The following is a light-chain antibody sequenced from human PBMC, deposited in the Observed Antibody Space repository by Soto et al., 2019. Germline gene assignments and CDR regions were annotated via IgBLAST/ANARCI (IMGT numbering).Light chain of an antibody. Sequence: EIVLTQSPGTLSLSPGERATLSCRASQSVSSTSLGWYQQKPGQAPRLLMYGASNMATGIPDRFSGSGSGTDFTLTISRLEPEDFAVYYCQQYGSSPITFGQGTRLEIK. CDR1: QSVSSTS. CDR3: QQYGSSPIT. V-gene: IGKV3-20*01. J-gene: IGKJ5*01. CDR2: GAS.